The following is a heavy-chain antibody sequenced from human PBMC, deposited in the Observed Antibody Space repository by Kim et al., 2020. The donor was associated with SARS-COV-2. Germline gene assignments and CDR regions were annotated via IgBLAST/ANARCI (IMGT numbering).Heavy chain of an antibody. J-gene: IGHJ4*02. D-gene: IGHD1-26*01. Sequence: GGSLRLSCAASGFTFDDYAMHWVRQAPGKGLEWVSGISWNSGSIGYADSVKGRFTISRDNAKNSLYLQMNSLRAEDTALYYCAKDTEFGELLRTPSFDYWGQGTLVTVSS. CDR3: AKDTEFGELLRTPSFDY. V-gene: IGHV3-9*01. CDR2: ISWNSGSI. CDR1: GFTFDDYA.